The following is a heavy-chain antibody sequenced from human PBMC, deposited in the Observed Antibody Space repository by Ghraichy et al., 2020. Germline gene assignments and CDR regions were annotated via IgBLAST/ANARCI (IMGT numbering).Heavy chain of an antibody. D-gene: IGHD5-24*01. J-gene: IGHJ5*01. CDR2: IYFIGAP. V-gene: IGHV4-39*02. Sequence: SQTLSLTCSVSGDSISSMLHFWAWFRQPPGQGLDWVGSIYFIGAPSNNPSLRSRVTISVDTPKNNFSLNVRSVTAADTSVYYCARARRDGYDQNWFDSWGQGTPVTVSS. CDR1: GDSISSMLHF. CDR3: ARARRDGYDQNWFDS.